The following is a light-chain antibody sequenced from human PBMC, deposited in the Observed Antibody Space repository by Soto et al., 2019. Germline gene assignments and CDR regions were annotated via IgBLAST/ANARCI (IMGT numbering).Light chain of an antibody. CDR1: SSNIGSNY. J-gene: IGLJ2*01. V-gene: IGLV1-47*01. CDR2: RNN. CDR3: ATWDDGRYGI. Sequence: QSVLTQPPSASGTPGQRITISCSGSSSNIGSNYVFWYQQLPGTAPKLLIYRNNHRPSGVPDRFSASKSGTSASLAISGLRSEDEADYYCATWDDGRYGIVGGGTKLTVL.